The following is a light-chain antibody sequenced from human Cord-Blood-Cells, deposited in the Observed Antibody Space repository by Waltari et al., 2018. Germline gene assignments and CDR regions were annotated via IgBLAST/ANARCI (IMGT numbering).Light chain of an antibody. Sequence: QSALTQPASVSGSPGQSITISCTGTSSDVGSYNLVSGYQQNPGKAPKLMIYEGSKRPSGVSNRFSGSKSGNTASLTSSGRQAEDEADYYCCSYAGSSTVVFGGGTKLTVL. CDR2: EGS. CDR3: CSYAGSSTVV. CDR1: SSDVGSYNL. V-gene: IGLV2-23*01. J-gene: IGLJ2*01.